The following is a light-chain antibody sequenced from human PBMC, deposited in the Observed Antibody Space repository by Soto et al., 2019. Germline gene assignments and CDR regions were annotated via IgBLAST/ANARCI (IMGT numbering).Light chain of an antibody. CDR1: SSDVGGYNY. V-gene: IGLV2-14*01. CDR3: SSYTSSSNSEV. CDR2: DVS. J-gene: IGLJ1*01. Sequence: QSALTQPASVSGSPGQSITISCTGTSSDVGGYNYVSWYQQHPGKAPKLMIYDVSNRPSGVSNRFSGSKSGNTASLTISGLQAEDEADYYCSSYTSSSNSEVFGTGTKVTVL.